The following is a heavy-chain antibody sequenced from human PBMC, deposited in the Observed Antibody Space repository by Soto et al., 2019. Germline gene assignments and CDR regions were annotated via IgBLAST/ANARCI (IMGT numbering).Heavy chain of an antibody. Sequence: PGESLKISCKGSGYSFTSYWIGWVRQMPGKGLEWMGIIYPGDSDTRYSPSFQGQVTISADKSISTAYLQWSSLKASDTAMYYCARPRVVYNWNSDSRGAFDIWGQGTMVTVSS. J-gene: IGHJ3*02. D-gene: IGHD1-7*01. V-gene: IGHV5-51*01. CDR2: IYPGDSDT. CDR3: ARPRVVYNWNSDSRGAFDI. CDR1: GYSFTSYW.